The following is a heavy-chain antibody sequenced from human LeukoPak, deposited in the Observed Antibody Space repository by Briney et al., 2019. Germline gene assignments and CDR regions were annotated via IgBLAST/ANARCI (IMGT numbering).Heavy chain of an antibody. CDR3: ARDYYDSSGYDYFDY. Sequence: GGSLRLSCAASGFTFSSYSMNWVRQAPGKGLEWVSYISSSSSTIYYADSVKGRFTISRDNAKNSLYLQMNSLRAEDTAVYYCARDYYDSSGYDYFDYWGQGTLVTVSS. J-gene: IGHJ4*02. CDR1: GFTFSSYS. V-gene: IGHV3-48*01. D-gene: IGHD3-22*01. CDR2: ISSSSSTI.